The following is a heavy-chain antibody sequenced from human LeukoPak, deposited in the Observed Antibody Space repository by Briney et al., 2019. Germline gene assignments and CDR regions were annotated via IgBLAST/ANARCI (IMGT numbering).Heavy chain of an antibody. CDR1: SYSISSGYY. Sequence: SETLSLTCAVSSYSISSGYYWGWIRQPPGKGLEWIGSIYHSGSTYYNPSLKSRVTISVDTSKNQFSLKLSSVTAADTAVYYCNLATIFSPDDAFDIWGQGTMVTVSS. CDR2: IYHSGST. V-gene: IGHV4-38-2*01. CDR3: NLATIFSPDDAFDI. J-gene: IGHJ3*02. D-gene: IGHD3-9*01.